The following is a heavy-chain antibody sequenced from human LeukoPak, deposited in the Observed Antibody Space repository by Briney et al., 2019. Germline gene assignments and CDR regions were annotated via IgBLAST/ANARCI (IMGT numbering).Heavy chain of an antibody. J-gene: IGHJ4*02. CDR1: GFTFSSYG. CDR2: ISYDGSNK. D-gene: IGHD3-22*01. Sequence: PGGSLRLSCAASGFTFSSYGMHWVRQAPGKGLEWVAVISYDGSNKYYADSVKCRFTISRDNSKNTLYLQMNSLRAEDTAVYYCAKDTTMSVYYFDYWGQGTLVTVSS. V-gene: IGHV3-30*18. CDR3: AKDTTMSVYYFDY.